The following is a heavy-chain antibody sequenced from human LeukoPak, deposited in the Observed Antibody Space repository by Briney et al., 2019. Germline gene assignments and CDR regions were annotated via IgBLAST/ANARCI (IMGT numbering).Heavy chain of an antibody. J-gene: IGHJ4*02. CDR3: ARGYDSSGYYSPPGY. Sequence: PSQTPSLTCAVSGGSISSGGYSWSWIRQPPGKGLEWIGYIYHSGSTYYNPSLKSRVTISVDRSKNQFSLKLSSVTAADTAVYYCARGYDSSGYYSPPGYWGQGTLVTVSS. CDR1: GGSISSGGYS. D-gene: IGHD3-22*01. CDR2: IYHSGST. V-gene: IGHV4-30-2*01.